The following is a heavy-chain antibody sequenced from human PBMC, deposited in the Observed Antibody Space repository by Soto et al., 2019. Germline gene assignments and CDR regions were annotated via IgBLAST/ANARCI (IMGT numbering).Heavy chain of an antibody. Sequence: GASVKVSCKASGYTFTRYGISWARQAPGQGLEWMGWISGYNGDTKYAQKFQGRVTMTIDTSTTTTYMELRSLTSDDTAVYYCAKKGQPPYYYSGMDVWGQGAMLTVPS. V-gene: IGHV1-18*01. CDR3: AKKGQPPYYYSGMDV. CDR2: ISGYNGDT. CDR1: GYTFTRYG. J-gene: IGHJ6*02.